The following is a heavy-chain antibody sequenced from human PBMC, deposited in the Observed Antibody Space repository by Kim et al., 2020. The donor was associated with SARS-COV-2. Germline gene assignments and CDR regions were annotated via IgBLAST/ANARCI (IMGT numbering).Heavy chain of an antibody. D-gene: IGHD2-21*01. CDR2: ISGGAANK. J-gene: IGHJ6*02. Sequence: GGSLRLSCVASGFTFDTYAMSWVRQAPGKGLEWVSAISGGAANKFYADSVRGRFTISRDNSKNTLYLQMNSLRDDDTALYYCAKMVIMDGYHYFYYDAMDVWGQGTTVTVSS. CDR3: AKMVIMDGYHYFYYDAMDV. V-gene: IGHV3-23*01. CDR1: GFTFDTYA.